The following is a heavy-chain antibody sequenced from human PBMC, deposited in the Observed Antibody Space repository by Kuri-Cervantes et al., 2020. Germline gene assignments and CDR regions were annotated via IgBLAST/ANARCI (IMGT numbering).Heavy chain of an antibody. J-gene: IGHJ6*03. V-gene: IGHV3-53*01. CDR2: IYSGGST. D-gene: IGHD3-16*01. CDR3: ARGDSLLGGPNYYYYYYMDV. Sequence: GESLKISCAASGVTVSSNYMSWVRQAPGEGLEWVSVIYSGGSTYYADSVKGRFTISRDNAKNSLYLQMNSLRAEDTAVYHCARGDSLLGGPNYYYYYYMDVWGKGTTVTVSS. CDR1: GVTVSSNY.